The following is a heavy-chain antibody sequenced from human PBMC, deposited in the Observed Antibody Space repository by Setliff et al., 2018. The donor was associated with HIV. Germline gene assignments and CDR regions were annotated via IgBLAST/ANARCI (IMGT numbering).Heavy chain of an antibody. CDR2: VYTSGKH. CDR3: ARGAGGFLDFDLVLTTFDF. D-gene: IGHD3-9*01. Sequence: SETLSLTCSVSGASLTSGSYFWNWLRLPAGKGLEWIGYVYTSGKHNYNPSLESRAAIFLDTSKKQFSLSLTSVTAADTAVYYCARGAGGFLDFDLVLTTFDFWGQGTPVTVSS. CDR1: GASLTSGSYF. V-gene: IGHV4-61*09. J-gene: IGHJ4*02.